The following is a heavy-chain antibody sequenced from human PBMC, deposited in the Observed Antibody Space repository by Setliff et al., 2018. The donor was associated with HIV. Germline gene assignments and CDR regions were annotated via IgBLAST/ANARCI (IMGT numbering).Heavy chain of an antibody. CDR1: GYTLTEVS. CDR3: ARDKEKRSYNDSSGHYDWFDT. J-gene: IGHJ5*02. V-gene: IGHV1-24*01. CDR2: FDPQDGKT. Sequence: ASVKVSCKISGYTLTEVSMHWVRQAPGKGLEWMGYFDPQDGKTIYAQKFQGRVTMTEDTSTYTAYMELSGLRSEDTAVYYCARDKEKRSYNDSSGHYDWFDTWGQGTLVTVSS. D-gene: IGHD3-22*01.